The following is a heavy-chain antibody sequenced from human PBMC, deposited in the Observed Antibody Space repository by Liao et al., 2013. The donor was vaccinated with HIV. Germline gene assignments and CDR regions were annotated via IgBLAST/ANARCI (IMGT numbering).Heavy chain of an antibody. CDR2: ISYSGST. D-gene: IGHD3-9*01. V-gene: IGHV4-39*07. J-gene: IGHJ4*02. CDR3: ASFPPFKDDILTGYLSFDY. CDR1: GGSISSSSYY. Sequence: QLQLQESGPGLVKPSETLSLTCTVSGGSISSSSYYWGWIRQPPGKGLEWIGSISYSGSTYYNLSLRSRVSISVDTSKTQFSLNLSSVTAADTAVYYCASFPPFKDDILTGYLSFDYWGQGLLVTLSS.